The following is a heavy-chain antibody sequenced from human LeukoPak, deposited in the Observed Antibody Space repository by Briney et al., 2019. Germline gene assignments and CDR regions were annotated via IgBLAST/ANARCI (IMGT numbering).Heavy chain of an antibody. CDR2: ISGSGGST. V-gene: IGHV3-23*01. Sequence: GGSLRLSCAASGFTFSSYAMSWVRQAPGKGLEWVSAISGSGGSTYYADSVKGRFTISRDNSKNTLYLQMNSLRAEDTAVYYCARTGHYYGSGSRYNWFDPWGQGTLVTVSS. CDR3: ARTGHYYGSGSRYNWFDP. D-gene: IGHD3-10*01. CDR1: GFTFSSYA. J-gene: IGHJ5*02.